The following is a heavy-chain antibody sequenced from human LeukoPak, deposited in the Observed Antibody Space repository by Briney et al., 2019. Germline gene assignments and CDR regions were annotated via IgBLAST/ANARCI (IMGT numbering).Heavy chain of an antibody. Sequence: GGSLGLSCAASGFAFSSYGMHWVRQAPGKGLEWVAYIHYDSSTEDYADSVKGRFTISRDNAKNSLYLQMNSLRAEDTAVYYCARDQAGYSSGWAFDYWGQGTLVTVSS. D-gene: IGHD6-19*01. J-gene: IGHJ4*02. CDR2: IHYDSSTE. CDR1: GFAFSSYG. V-gene: IGHV3-30*02. CDR3: ARDQAGYSSGWAFDY.